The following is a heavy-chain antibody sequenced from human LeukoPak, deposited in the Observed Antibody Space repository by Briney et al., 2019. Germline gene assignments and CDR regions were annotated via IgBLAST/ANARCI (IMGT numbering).Heavy chain of an antibody. J-gene: IGHJ5*02. D-gene: IGHD6-19*01. Sequence: GASVKVSCKASGGTFSSYAISWVRQAPGQGPEWMGRIIPIFGTANYAQKFQGRVTITTDESTSTAYMELSSLRSEDTAVYYCAISIAVAWYVNWFDPWGQGTLVTVSS. CDR2: IIPIFGTA. CDR1: GGTFSSYA. V-gene: IGHV1-69*05. CDR3: AISIAVAWYVNWFDP.